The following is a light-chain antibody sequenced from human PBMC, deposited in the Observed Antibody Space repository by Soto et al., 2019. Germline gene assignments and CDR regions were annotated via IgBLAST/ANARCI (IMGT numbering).Light chain of an antibody. CDR2: AAS. CDR3: QQSYSTPLLT. CDR1: QSISSY. J-gene: IGKJ4*02. V-gene: IGKV1-39*01. Sequence: DIQMTQSPSSLSASVGDRVTITCRASQSISSYLNWYQQKPGKAPKLLIYAASSLQSGVPSRFSSSGSGTDFTLTISILQPEDFATYYCQQSYSTPLLTFGGGTKVDIK.